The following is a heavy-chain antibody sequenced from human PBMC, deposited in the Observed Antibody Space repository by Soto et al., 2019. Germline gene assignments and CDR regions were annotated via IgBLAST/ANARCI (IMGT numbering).Heavy chain of an antibody. Sequence: PGGSLRLSCAASGFSFSSYGMHWVRQAPGKGLEWVAVISYDGSNKYYADSVKGRFTISRDNSKNTLYLQMNSLRAEDTAVYYCAKTESDYYYYYGKDVWGKGTTVTVSS. V-gene: IGHV3-30*18. CDR2: ISYDGSNK. CDR1: GFSFSSYG. CDR3: AKTESDYYYYYGKDV. J-gene: IGHJ6*04. D-gene: IGHD2-21*02.